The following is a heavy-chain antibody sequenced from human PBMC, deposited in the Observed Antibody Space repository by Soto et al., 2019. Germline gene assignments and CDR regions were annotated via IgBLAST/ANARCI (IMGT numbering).Heavy chain of an antibody. J-gene: IGHJ5*02. V-gene: IGHV3-33*01. CDR3: ARDEYYDYVWGSANWFDP. D-gene: IGHD3-16*01. Sequence: QVQLVESGGGVVQPGRSLRLSCAASGFTFSSYGMHWVRQAPGKGLEWVAVIWYDGSNKYYADSVKGRFTISRDNSKNTLYLQMNSLRAEDTAVYYCARDEYYDYVWGSANWFDPWGQGTLVTVSS. CDR1: GFTFSSYG. CDR2: IWYDGSNK.